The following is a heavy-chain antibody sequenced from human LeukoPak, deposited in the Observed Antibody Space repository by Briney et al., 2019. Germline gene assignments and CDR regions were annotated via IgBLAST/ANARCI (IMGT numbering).Heavy chain of an antibody. CDR3: ARSITMVRGVIPDPYYFDY. CDR2: IYSGGST. CDR1: GFIVSSNY. V-gene: IGHV3-53*01. J-gene: IGHJ4*02. Sequence: GGSLRLSCAASGFIVSSNYVSWVRQAPGKGLEWVSLIYSGGSTYYADSVKGRFTISRDNSKNTLYLQMNSLRAEDTAVYYCARSITMVRGVIPDPYYFDYWGQGTLVTVSS. D-gene: IGHD3-10*01.